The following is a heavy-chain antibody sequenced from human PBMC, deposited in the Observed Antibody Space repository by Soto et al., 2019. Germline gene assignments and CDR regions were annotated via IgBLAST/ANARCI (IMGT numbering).Heavy chain of an antibody. V-gene: IGHV3-48*03. Sequence: EVQLVESGGGLVQPGGSLRLSCAASGFTFSSYEMNWVRQAPGKGLEWVSYISSSGSTIYYADSVKGRFTISRDNAKNSLYLQMNSLRAEDTAVYYCAREDVYYYFDYWGQGTLVTVSS. CDR3: AREDVYYYFDY. D-gene: IGHD3-10*01. CDR2: ISSSGSTI. J-gene: IGHJ4*02. CDR1: GFTFSSYE.